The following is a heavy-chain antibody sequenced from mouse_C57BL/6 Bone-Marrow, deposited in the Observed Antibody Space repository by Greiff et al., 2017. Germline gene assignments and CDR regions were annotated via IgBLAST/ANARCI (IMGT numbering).Heavy chain of an antibody. CDR2: IYPGDGDT. CDR3: ARWGGGSDY. Sequence: VQLQQSGPELVKPGASVKISCKASGYAFSSSWMNWVKQRPGKGLEWIGRIYPGDGDTNYNGKFKGKATLTADKSSSTAYMQLSRLTAEDSAVYFCARWGGGSDYWGQGTTLTVSS. V-gene: IGHV1-82*01. D-gene: IGHD3-2*02. J-gene: IGHJ2*01. CDR1: GYAFSSSW.